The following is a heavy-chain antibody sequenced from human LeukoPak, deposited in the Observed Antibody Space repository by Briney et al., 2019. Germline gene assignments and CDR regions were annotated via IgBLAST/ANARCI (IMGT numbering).Heavy chain of an antibody. J-gene: IGHJ4*02. V-gene: IGHV3-33*01. Sequence: PGGSLRLSCAASGFTFSSYGMHWVRQAPGKGLEWVALIWYDGNNKYYADSVKGRFTISRDNSKNTLYLQLNSLRAEDTAVYYCASSGSYRFDYWGQGTLVTVSS. D-gene: IGHD1-26*01. CDR3: ASSGSYRFDY. CDR2: IWYDGNNK. CDR1: GFTFSSYG.